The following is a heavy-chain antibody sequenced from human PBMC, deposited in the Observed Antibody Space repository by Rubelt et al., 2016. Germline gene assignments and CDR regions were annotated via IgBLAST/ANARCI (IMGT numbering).Heavy chain of an antibody. CDR1: GFTFNAYW. J-gene: IGHJ4*02. Sequence: VQLVESGGGVVQPGRSLRLSCAASGFTFNAYWMSWVRQAPGKGLEWVANVKQDETERYYVDSVKGRFTISRDNSKNTLYLQMNNLRGEDTAVFYCARVMAAWGQGTLVTVSS. CDR2: VKQDETER. D-gene: IGHD6-6*01. V-gene: IGHV3-7*02. CDR3: ARVMAA.